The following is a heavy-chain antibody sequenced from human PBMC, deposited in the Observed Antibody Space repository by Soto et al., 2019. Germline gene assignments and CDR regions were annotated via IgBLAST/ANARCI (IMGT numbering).Heavy chain of an antibody. J-gene: IGHJ2*01. D-gene: IGHD2-8*01. CDR3: AKDLYVWLFDL. CDR2: ITGSGGST. V-gene: IGHV3-23*01. CDR1: VIPFSTYS. Sequence: PGGSLRLSCSASVIPFSTYSMSWVRQAPGMGLEWVSAITGSGGSTYYADSVKGRFTISRDNSKNTLYLQMNSLRAEDTSVYYGAKDLYVWLFDLLVRGTLVTVSS.